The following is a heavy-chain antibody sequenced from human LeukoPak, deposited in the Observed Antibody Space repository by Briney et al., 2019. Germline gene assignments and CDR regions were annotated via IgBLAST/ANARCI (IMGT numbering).Heavy chain of an antibody. J-gene: IGHJ4*02. CDR1: GYTFTGYY. CDR2: INPNSGGT. CDR3: ASKGGYYDSSGYPFDY. D-gene: IGHD3-22*01. V-gene: IGHV1-2*02. Sequence: ASVKVSCKASGYTFTGYYMHWVRQAPGQGLEWMGWINPNSGGTNYAQKFQGRVTMTRDTSISTAYMELSRPRSDDTAVYYCASKGGYYDSSGYPFDYWGQGTLVTVSS.